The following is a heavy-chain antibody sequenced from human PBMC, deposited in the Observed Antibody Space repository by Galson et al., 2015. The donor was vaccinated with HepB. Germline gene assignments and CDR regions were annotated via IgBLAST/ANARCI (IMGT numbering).Heavy chain of an antibody. CDR3: TRAKWTYYDYVWGSYRPRGYYYGMGV. Sequence: SLRLSCAASGFTFGDYAMSWVRQAPGKGLEWVGFIRSKAYGGTTEYAASVKGRFTISRDDSKSIAYLQMNSLKTEDTAVYYCTRAKWTYYDYVWGSYRPRGYYYGMGVWGQGTTVTVSS. CDR1: GFTFGDYA. J-gene: IGHJ6*02. CDR2: IRSKAYGGTT. V-gene: IGHV3-49*04. D-gene: IGHD3-16*02.